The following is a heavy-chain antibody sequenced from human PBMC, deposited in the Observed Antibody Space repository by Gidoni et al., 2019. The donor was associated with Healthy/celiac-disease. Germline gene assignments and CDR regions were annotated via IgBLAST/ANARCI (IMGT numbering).Heavy chain of an antibody. CDR3: AKDRQQLGGYYYYGMDV. V-gene: IGHV3-23*04. J-gene: IGHJ6*02. CDR1: GFTFSSYA. Sequence: EVQLVESGGGLVQPGGSLRLSCAASGFTFSSYAMSWVRQAPGKGLEWVSAISGSGGSTYYADSVKGRFTISRDNSKNTLYLQMNSLRAEDTAVYYCAKDRQQLGGYYYYGMDVWGQGTTVTVSS. CDR2: ISGSGGST. D-gene: IGHD6-13*01.